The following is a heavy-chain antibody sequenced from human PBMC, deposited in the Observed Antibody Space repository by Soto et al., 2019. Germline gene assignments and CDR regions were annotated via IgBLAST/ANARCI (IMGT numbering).Heavy chain of an antibody. Sequence: GGSLRLSCAASGFSFSSYGMHWVRQAPGKGLEWVAVISKDVHNEFYVDSVKGRFTISRDNSKNTLYLQMNSLRAEDTAVYYCAKDQGSSWYEIDYWGQGTLVTVSS. CDR3: AKDQGSSWYEIDY. V-gene: IGHV3-30*18. J-gene: IGHJ4*02. CDR1: GFSFSSYG. CDR2: ISKDVHNE. D-gene: IGHD6-13*01.